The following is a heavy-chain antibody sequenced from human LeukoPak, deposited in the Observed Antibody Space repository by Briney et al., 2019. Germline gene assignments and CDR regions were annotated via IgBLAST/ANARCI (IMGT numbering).Heavy chain of an antibody. D-gene: IGHD3-22*01. Sequence: PGGSLRLSCAASGFTFSSYAMSWVRQAPGKGLEWVSAISGSGGSTYYADSVKGRFTISRVNSKNTLYLQMNSLRAEDTAVYYCAKVDSMIVELGAFDIWGQGTMVTVSS. V-gene: IGHV3-23*01. CDR2: ISGSGGST. CDR3: AKVDSMIVELGAFDI. J-gene: IGHJ3*02. CDR1: GFTFSSYA.